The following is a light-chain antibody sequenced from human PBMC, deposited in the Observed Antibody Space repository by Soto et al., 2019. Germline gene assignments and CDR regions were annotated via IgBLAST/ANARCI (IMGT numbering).Light chain of an antibody. CDR2: KAS. V-gene: IGKV1-5*03. CDR3: QQYDSYSS. CDR1: QSISDW. J-gene: IGKJ4*01. Sequence: MTQSPATLSASPGQRATLSCRASQSISDWLAWYQQKPGKVPKLLIYKASNLESGVPSRFSGSGSGTEFTLTISSLQPDDFATYYCQQYDSYSSFGGGTKVDIK.